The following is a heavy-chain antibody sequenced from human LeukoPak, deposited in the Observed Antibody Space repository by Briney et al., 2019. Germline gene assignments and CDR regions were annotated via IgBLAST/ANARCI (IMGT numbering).Heavy chain of an antibody. CDR1: GFTFSSYW. J-gene: IGHJ4*02. CDR2: IKQDGSEK. Sequence: GGSLRLSCAASGFTFSSYWMSWVRQAPGKGLEWVANIKQDGSEKYYVDSVKGRFTISRDNAKNSLYLEMNRLRAEDTALYYCAKSGFVSDFDYWGQGTLVTVSS. CDR3: AKSGFVSDFDY. V-gene: IGHV3-7*03. D-gene: IGHD1-26*01.